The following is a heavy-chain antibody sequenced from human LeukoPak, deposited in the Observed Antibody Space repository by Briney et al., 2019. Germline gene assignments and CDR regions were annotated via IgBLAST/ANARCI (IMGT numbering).Heavy chain of an antibody. CDR3: ARIRGGVAAAGRIDY. J-gene: IGHJ4*02. D-gene: IGHD6-13*01. CDR1: GGSFNGYY. Sequence: PSETLSLTCAVYGGSFNGYYWNWVRQAPGKGLGWVSSISSSSSYIYYADSVKGRFTISRDNAKNSLYLQMNSLRAEDTAVYYCARIRGGVAAAGRIDYWGQGTLVTVSS. CDR2: ISSSSSYI. V-gene: IGHV3-21*01.